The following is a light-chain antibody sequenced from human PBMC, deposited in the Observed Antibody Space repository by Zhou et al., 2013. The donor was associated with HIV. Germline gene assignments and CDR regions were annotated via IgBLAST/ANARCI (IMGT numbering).Light chain of an antibody. CDR3: MQGTHWPGT. CDR1: QGISSW. V-gene: IGKV1-12*01. CDR2: AAS. J-gene: IGKJ1*01. Sequence: DIQMTQSPSSVSASVGDRVTLTCRASQGISSWLVWYQQKPGKAPKLLISAASSLQRWVPSRFSGSGSGTDFTLKISRVEAEDVGVYYCMQGTHWPGTFGQGTRVEIK.